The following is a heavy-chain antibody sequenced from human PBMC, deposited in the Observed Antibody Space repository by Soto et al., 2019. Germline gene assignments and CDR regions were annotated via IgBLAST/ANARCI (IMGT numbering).Heavy chain of an antibody. Sequence: SETLSLTCTVSGDSISNYYLSWIRQPPGKRLEWIGYIYYTGSTTYDPSLESRVAMSVDTSKNQFSLKLNSVNAADTAVYYCAKYRRTEEGGYTLDYWGRGTLVTVSS. CDR2: IYYTGST. J-gene: IGHJ4*02. CDR1: GDSISNYY. D-gene: IGHD6-13*01. CDR3: AKYRRTEEGGYTLDY. V-gene: IGHV4-59*01.